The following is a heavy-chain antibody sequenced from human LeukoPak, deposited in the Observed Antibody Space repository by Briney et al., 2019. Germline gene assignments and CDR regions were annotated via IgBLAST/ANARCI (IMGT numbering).Heavy chain of an antibody. J-gene: IGHJ4*02. Sequence: SETLSLTCTVSGGSISSYYWSWIRQPPGKGLEWIGYIYYSGSTNYNPSLKSRVTISVDTSKNQFSLKLSSVTAADTAVYYCARARRRLTTVSVFDYWGQGTLVTVSS. D-gene: IGHD4-17*01. CDR3: ARARRRLTTVSVFDY. V-gene: IGHV4-59*01. CDR2: IYYSGST. CDR1: GGSISSYY.